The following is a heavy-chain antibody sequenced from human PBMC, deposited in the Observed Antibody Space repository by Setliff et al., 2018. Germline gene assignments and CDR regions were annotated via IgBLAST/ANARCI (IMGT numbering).Heavy chain of an antibody. CDR3: AKDVSPPGTNGWHPDVLDI. J-gene: IGHJ3*02. CDR2: ISASGRTT. Sequence: ETLSLTCAVSGGSISSGDASWSWVRQAPGKGLEWVSAISASGRTTYSADSVKGRFTISRDNSKNTLSLQMNSLRAEDTAVYYCAKDVSPPGTNGWHPDVLDIWGQGTMVTVSS. V-gene: IGHV3-23*01. D-gene: IGHD6-19*01. CDR1: GGSISSGDAS.